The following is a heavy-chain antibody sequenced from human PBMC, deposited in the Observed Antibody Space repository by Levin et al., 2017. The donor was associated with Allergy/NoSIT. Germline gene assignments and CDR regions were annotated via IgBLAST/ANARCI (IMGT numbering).Heavy chain of an antibody. D-gene: IGHD3-10*01. CDR1: GFTFSSYA. CDR2: ISGSGGST. J-gene: IGHJ4*02. CDR3: AKSLSNHGMGFGTPFDY. V-gene: IGHV3-23*01. Sequence: GGSPRLSCAASGFTFSSYAMSWVRQAPGKGLEWVSTISGSGGSTSTADSVKGRFTISRDNSKNTLYLQMSSLRAEDTAVYYCAKSLSNHGMGFGTPFDYWGQGTLVTVSS.